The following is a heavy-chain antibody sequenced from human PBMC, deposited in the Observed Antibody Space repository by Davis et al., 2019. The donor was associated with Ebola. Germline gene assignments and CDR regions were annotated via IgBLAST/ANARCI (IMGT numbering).Heavy chain of an antibody. CDR3: ARVSNKFGMDV. Sequence: GESLKISCAASGFTFSDYYMSWIRQAPGKGLEWVSYISSSGNTIYYADSVKGRFTISRDNAKNSLYLQMNSLRAEDTAVYYCARVSNKFGMDVWGQGTTVTVSS. D-gene: IGHD1/OR15-1a*01. J-gene: IGHJ6*02. CDR2: ISSSGNTI. V-gene: IGHV3-11*01. CDR1: GFTFSDYY.